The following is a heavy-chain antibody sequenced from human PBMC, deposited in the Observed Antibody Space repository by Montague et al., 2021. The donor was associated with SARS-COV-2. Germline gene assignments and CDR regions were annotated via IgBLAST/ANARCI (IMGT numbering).Heavy chain of an antibody. CDR2: IFYSGST. V-gene: IGHV4-59*08. Sequence: SETLSLTCTVSCGSISTYYWSWIRQPPGKGLEWIGFIFYSGSTNYNPSLKSRVSISLDTSKNQSSLKLSSVTAADTAVYYCARHDSWANCGDVCYRGWFDSWGQGTLVTVSS. D-gene: IGHD2-21*01. CDR1: CGSISTYY. J-gene: IGHJ5*01. CDR3: ARHDSWANCGDVCYRGWFDS.